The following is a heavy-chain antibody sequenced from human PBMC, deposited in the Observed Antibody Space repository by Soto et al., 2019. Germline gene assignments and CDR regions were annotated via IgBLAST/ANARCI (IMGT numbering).Heavy chain of an antibody. CDR1: GYTFTSYW. D-gene: IGHD2-21*02. J-gene: IGHJ3*02. CDR2: IYPGDSDT. Sequence: PGESLKISCKGSGYTFTSYWIGWVRQMPGKGLEWMGIIYPGDSDTRYSPSFQGQVTISADKSISTAYLQWSSLKASDTAMYYCARRIYCGGDCYSALDIWGQGTMVTVSS. CDR3: ARRIYCGGDCYSALDI. V-gene: IGHV5-51*01.